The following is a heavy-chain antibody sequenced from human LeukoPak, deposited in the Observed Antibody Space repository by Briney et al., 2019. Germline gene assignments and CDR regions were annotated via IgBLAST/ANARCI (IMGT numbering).Heavy chain of an antibody. J-gene: IGHJ4*02. CDR2: INPNIGGT. D-gene: IGHD3-22*01. Sequence: ASVKVSCKASGYTFTGYYMHWVGQAPGQGLEWMGWINPNIGGTNYAQKFQGRVTMTRDTSISTAYMELSRLRSDDTAVYYCARVPYYYDSSGHWDYWGQGTLVTVSS. CDR1: GYTFTGYY. V-gene: IGHV1-2*02. CDR3: ARVPYYYDSSGHWDY.